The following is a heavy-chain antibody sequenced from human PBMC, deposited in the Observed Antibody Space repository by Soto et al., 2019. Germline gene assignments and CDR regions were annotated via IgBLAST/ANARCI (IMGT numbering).Heavy chain of an antibody. J-gene: IGHJ4*02. V-gene: IGHV3-23*01. CDR2: ISGSGGST. CDR1: GFTFSSYA. Sequence: EVQLLESGGGLVQPGGSLRLSCAASGFTFSSYAMSWVRQAPGKGLEWVSAISGSGGSTYYADSVKGRFTISRDNSKNTLYLQINSLRAEDTAVYYCAKIVAASTHYFDYWGQGTLVTVSS. CDR3: AKIVAASTHYFDY. D-gene: IGHD2-15*01.